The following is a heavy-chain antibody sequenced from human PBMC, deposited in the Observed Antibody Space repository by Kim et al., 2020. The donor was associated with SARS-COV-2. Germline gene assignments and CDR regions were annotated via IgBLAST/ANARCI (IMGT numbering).Heavy chain of an antibody. D-gene: IGHD3-16*02. J-gene: IGHJ4*02. CDR3: ARGVITFGGVIRDFDY. Sequence: KRQGRVTMSTDTSTSTAYMELRSLRSDDTAVYYCARGVITFGGVIRDFDYWGQGTLVTVSS. V-gene: IGHV1-18*01.